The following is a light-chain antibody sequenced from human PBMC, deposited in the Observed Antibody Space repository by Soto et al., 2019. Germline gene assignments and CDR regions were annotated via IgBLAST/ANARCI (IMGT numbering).Light chain of an antibody. V-gene: IGLV4-60*02. CDR2: LEGSGSY. Sequence: QSVLTQSSSASASLGSSVKLTCTLSSGHSSYIIAWHQQQPGKAPRYLMKLEGSGSYNKGSGVPDRFSGSSSGADRYLTISYLRFEDEADYYCETGDSNTRVFGGGTKLTVL. CDR3: ETGDSNTRV. J-gene: IGLJ3*02. CDR1: SGHSSYI.